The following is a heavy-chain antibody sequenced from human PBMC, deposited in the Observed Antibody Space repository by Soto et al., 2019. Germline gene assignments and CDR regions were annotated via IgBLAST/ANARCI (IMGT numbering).Heavy chain of an antibody. V-gene: IGHV1-2*02. D-gene: IGHD3-10*01. CDR1: GYTFTGYF. CDR2: INPNSGDT. J-gene: IGHJ6*04. CDR3: AAQISGVNYYHHTEV. Sequence: SVKVSCKSSGYTFTGYFMHCLRQAPGHGLEWMGWINPNSGDTNYGQKFQGRVTMTRDTSIRTAYMELTGLTSDDTAVYYCAAQISGVNYYHHTEVWGDGNTVNVSS.